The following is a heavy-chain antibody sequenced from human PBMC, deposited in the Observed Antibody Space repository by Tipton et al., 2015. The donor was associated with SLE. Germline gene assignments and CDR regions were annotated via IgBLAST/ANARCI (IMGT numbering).Heavy chain of an antibody. D-gene: IGHD2-15*01. CDR1: GGSFSGNY. V-gene: IGHV4-34*09. CDR3: ARDRVVVATGGWFDP. J-gene: IGHJ5*02. CDR2: IYHSGIT. Sequence: TLSLTCAVYGGSFSGNYWSWIRQPPGKRLEWIAYIYHSGITNYNPSLQSRVTISVDTSKGQFFLKLNSVTVADTAVYYCARDRVVVATGGWFDPWGQGTLVTVSS.